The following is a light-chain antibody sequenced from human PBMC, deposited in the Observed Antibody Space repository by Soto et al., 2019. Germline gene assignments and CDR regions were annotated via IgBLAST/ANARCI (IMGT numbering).Light chain of an antibody. J-gene: IGKJ3*01. CDR3: QHCDYLPI. Sequence: DIQMTQSPSSLSASVGDRVTITCQASQDITSYLNWYQHKPGKAPKLLSYDASILEAGVPPRFSGSGSGTDFTLTISSLQPEEVATYYCQHCDYLPIFGPGTTVDFK. V-gene: IGKV1-33*01. CDR1: QDITSY. CDR2: DAS.